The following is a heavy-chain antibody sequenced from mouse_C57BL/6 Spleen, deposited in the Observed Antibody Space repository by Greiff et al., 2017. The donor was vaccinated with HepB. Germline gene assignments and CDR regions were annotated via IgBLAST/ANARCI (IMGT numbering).Heavy chain of an antibody. V-gene: IGHV1-4*01. D-gene: IGHD1-1*01. CDR2: INPSSGYT. J-gene: IGHJ2*01. CDR3: ARGEDYGSSQYYFDY. CDR1: GYTFTSYT. Sequence: QVQLKESGAELARPGASVKMSCKASGYTFTSYTMHWVKQRPGQGLEWIGYINPSSGYTKYNQKFKDKATLTADKSSSTAYMQLSSLTSEDSAVYYCARGEDYGSSQYYFDYWGQGTTLTVSS.